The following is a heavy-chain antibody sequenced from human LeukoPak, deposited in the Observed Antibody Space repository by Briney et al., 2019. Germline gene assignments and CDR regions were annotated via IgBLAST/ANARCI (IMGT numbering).Heavy chain of an antibody. D-gene: IGHD1-26*01. Sequence: ASVKVSCKASGYTFTGYYMHWVRQAPGQGLEWMGWINPNSGGTNYAQKFQGRVTMTRDTSISTAYMELSRLRSDDTAVYYCARESGAFSPFGYWGQGTLVTVHS. V-gene: IGHV1-2*02. CDR2: INPNSGGT. J-gene: IGHJ4*02. CDR1: GYTFTGYY. CDR3: ARESGAFSPFGY.